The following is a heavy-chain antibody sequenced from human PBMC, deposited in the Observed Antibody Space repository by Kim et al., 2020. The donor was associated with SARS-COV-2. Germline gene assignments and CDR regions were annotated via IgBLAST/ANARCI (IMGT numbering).Heavy chain of an antibody. Sequence: SETLSLTCTVSGGSISSSSYYWGWIRQPQGKGLDWVGSIYDSGSTYYNPSLKSRVTISVDTSKNQFSLRRSSVTAADTAVYYCARHSSSWFVDNWFDPWGQGTLVTVSS. V-gene: IGHV4-39*01. CDR3: ARHSSSWFVDNWFDP. CDR2: IYDSGST. CDR1: GGSISSSSYY. D-gene: IGHD6-13*01. J-gene: IGHJ5*02.